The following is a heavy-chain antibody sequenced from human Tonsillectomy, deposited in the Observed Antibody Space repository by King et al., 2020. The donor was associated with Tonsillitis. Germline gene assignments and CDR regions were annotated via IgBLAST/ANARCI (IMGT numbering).Heavy chain of an antibody. CDR1: DYTFTSYG. CDR2: ISAYNGNT. J-gene: IGHJ6*02. V-gene: IGHV1-18*01. Sequence: VQLVESGAEVKKPGASVKVSCKASDYTFTSYGISWVRQAPGQGLEWMGWISAYNGNTNYAQKLPGRVTMTTDTSTSTAYMELRSLRSDDTAVYYCACGSTVTTDYYYYYGMDVWGQGTTVTVSS. CDR3: ACGSTVTTDYYYYYGMDV. D-gene: IGHD4-17*01.